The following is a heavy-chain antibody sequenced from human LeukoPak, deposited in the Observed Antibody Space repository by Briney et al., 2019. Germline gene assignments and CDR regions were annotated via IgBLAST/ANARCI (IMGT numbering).Heavy chain of an antibody. CDR2: ISGSGTTI. D-gene: IGHD1-26*01. V-gene: IGHV3-11*04. CDR3: ARESGSLPLDS. J-gene: IGHJ4*02. CDR1: GFTFSDYY. Sequence: GGSLRLSCAASGFTFSDYYMNWIRQAPGKGLEWVSYISGSGTTINYADSVRGRFTISRDNAKSSLFLQIDSLRAEDKAIYYCARESGSLPLDSWGQGTLVTVSS.